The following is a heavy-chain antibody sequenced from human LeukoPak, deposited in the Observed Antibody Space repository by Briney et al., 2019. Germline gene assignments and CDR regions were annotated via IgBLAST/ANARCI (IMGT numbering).Heavy chain of an antibody. CDR1: GSTFSSYA. V-gene: IGHV3-30*04. Sequence: PGGSLRLSCAAPGSTFSSYAMHWVRQAPGKGLEWVAVISYDGSNKYYADSVKGRFTISRDNSKNTLYLQMNSLRAEDTAVYYCARDWEAAGYFDYWGQGTLVTVYS. D-gene: IGHD6-25*01. CDR2: ISYDGSNK. J-gene: IGHJ4*02. CDR3: ARDWEAAGYFDY.